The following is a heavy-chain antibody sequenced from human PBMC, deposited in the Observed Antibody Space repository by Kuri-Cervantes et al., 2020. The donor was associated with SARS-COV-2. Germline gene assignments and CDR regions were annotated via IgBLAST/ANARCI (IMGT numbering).Heavy chain of an antibody. Sequence: SETLSLTCTVSGGSISSGDYYWSWIRQPPGKGLEWIGHIYYSGSTYYNPSLKSRVTISVDTSKNQFSLKLSSVTAADTAVYYCARGRGYSGYGSPLNWFDPWGQGTLVTVSS. V-gene: IGHV4-30-4*01. CDR1: GGSISSGDYY. D-gene: IGHD5-12*01. J-gene: IGHJ5*02. CDR2: IYYSGST. CDR3: ARGRGYSGYGSPLNWFDP.